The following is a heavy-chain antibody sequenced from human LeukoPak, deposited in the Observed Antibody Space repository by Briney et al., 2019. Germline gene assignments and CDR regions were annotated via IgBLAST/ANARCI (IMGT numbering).Heavy chain of an antibody. D-gene: IGHD3-22*01. CDR3: ARDRPHGGSGYFFDY. V-gene: IGHV4-59*01. CDR1: GGSISSYY. Sequence: SETLSLTCTVSGGSISSYYWSWIRQPPGKGLEWIGYIYYSGSTNYNPSLKSRVTISVDTSKNQFSLKLSSVTAADTAVYYCARDRPHGGSGYFFDYWGQGTLVTVSS. J-gene: IGHJ4*02. CDR2: IYYSGST.